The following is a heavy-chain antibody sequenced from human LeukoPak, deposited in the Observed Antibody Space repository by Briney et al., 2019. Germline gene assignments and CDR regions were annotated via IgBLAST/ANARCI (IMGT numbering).Heavy chain of an antibody. D-gene: IGHD3-22*01. CDR1: GGSISSGDYY. CDR2: IYYSGST. J-gene: IGHJ4*02. V-gene: IGHV4-30-4*08. Sequence: SQTLSLTCTVSGGSISSGDYYWSWIRQPPGKGLEWIGYIYYSGSTYYNPSLKSRVTISVGTSKNQFSLKLSSVTAADTAVYYCARGNYYDSSGYLYYFDYWGQGTLVTVSS. CDR3: ARGNYYDSSGYLYYFDY.